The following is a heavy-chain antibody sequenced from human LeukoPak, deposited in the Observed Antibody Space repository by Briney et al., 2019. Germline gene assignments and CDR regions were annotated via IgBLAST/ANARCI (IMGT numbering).Heavy chain of an antibody. Sequence: SVKVSCKASGGIFSSYAISWVRQAPGQGLEWMGGIIPIFGTANYAQKFQGRVTITADESTSTAYMELSSLRSEDTAVYYCARDGGYYGSGSAYYFDYWGQGTLVTVSS. J-gene: IGHJ4*02. CDR1: GGIFSSYA. CDR2: IIPIFGTA. CDR3: ARDGGYYGSGSAYYFDY. V-gene: IGHV1-69*13. D-gene: IGHD3-10*01.